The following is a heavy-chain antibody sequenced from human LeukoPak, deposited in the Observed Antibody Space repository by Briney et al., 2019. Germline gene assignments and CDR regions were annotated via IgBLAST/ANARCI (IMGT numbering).Heavy chain of an antibody. CDR1: GYTFTSYD. CDR2: MNPNSGNT. Sequence: ASVKLSCKASGYTFTSYDINWVRQATGQGLEWMGWMNPNSGNTGYAQKFQGRVTMTRNTSISTAYMELSSLRSEDTAVYYCARGFHHYGSGSLDYWGQGTLVTVSS. J-gene: IGHJ4*02. V-gene: IGHV1-8*01. CDR3: ARGFHHYGSGSLDY. D-gene: IGHD3-10*01.